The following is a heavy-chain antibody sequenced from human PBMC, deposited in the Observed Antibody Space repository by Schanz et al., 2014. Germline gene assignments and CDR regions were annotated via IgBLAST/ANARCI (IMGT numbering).Heavy chain of an antibody. J-gene: IGHJ4*02. Sequence: EVQLVESGGGLVKPGGSLRLSCEASEFTFSSYKMNWVRQAPGKGLEWVSSISSSGSYIHYADSVKGRFTISRDNAKSALYLQMNSLRAEDTAIYYCARDGNYYGSRNYYKTPDYFDYWGQGTLVTVSS. CDR1: EFTFSSYK. D-gene: IGHD3-10*01. CDR3: ARDGNYYGSRNYYKTPDYFDY. V-gene: IGHV3-21*01. CDR2: ISSSGSYI.